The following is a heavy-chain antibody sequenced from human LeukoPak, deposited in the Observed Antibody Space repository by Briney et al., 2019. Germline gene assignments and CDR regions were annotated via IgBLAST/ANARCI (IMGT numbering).Heavy chain of an antibody. Sequence: SETLSLTCTVSGGSISSGGYYWSWIRQPPGKGLEWIGYIYHSGSTYYNPSLKSRVTISVDRSKNQFSLKLSSVTAADTAVYYCARDRAESYRSCWYSYFGYWGQETLVTVSS. J-gene: IGHJ4*02. CDR2: IYHSGST. CDR1: GGSISSGGYY. CDR3: ARDRAESYRSCWYSYFGY. V-gene: IGHV4-30-2*01. D-gene: IGHD6-19*01.